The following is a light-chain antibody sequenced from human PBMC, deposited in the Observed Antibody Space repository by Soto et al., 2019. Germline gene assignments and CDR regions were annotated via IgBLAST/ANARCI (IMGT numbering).Light chain of an antibody. CDR2: GAS. J-gene: IGKJ2*01. CDR1: QSVSSGA. Sequence: EIALTQSPGTLSLSPGERATLSRRTSQSVSSGAFAWYQHRSGQAPRLVIYGASTRATGVPDRFSGSGSGTDVTLTISGLEPDDFAVYFCLQYGNSPYTFGQGTKLEMK. CDR3: LQYGNSPYT. V-gene: IGKV3-20*01.